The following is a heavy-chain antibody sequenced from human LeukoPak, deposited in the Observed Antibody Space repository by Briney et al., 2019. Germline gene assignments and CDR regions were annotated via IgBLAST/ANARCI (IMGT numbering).Heavy chain of an antibody. Sequence: ASVKVSCKASGYTFTDYYMHWVQQAPGKGLEWMGRVDPEDGETIYAEKFQGRVTITADTSTDTAYMELSSLRSEDTAVYYCATDSGTYDSSGYYLYYMDAWGKGTTVTVSS. CDR3: ATDSGTYDSSGYYLYYMDA. J-gene: IGHJ6*03. CDR2: VDPEDGET. CDR1: GYTFTDYY. V-gene: IGHV1-69-2*01. D-gene: IGHD3-22*01.